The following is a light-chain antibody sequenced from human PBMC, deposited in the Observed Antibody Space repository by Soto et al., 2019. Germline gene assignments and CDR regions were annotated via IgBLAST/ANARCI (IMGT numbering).Light chain of an antibody. CDR3: TSYVGSNIWV. V-gene: IGLV2-8*01. CDR2: EVS. J-gene: IGLJ3*02. Sequence: QSALTQPPSSSGSPGQSVTISCTGTSSDVGAYQYVSWYQQYPGKAPKLMIYEVSKRPSGVPDRFSGSKSGNTASLTVSGLQAEDEADYYCTSYVGSNIWVFGVGTKLTVL. CDR1: SSDVGAYQY.